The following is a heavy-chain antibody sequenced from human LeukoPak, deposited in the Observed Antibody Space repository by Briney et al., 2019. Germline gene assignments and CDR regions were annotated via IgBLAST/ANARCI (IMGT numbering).Heavy chain of an antibody. V-gene: IGHV3-23*01. CDR3: AKDLNTMVRGVTPYYYGMDV. CDR2: ISGSGGST. CDR1: GFTFSSHA. D-gene: IGHD3-10*01. Sequence: PGGSLRLSCAASGFTFSSHAMSWVRQAPGKGLEWVSAISGSGGSTYYADSVKGRFTISRDNSKNTLYLQMNSLKAEDTAVYYCAKDLNTMVRGVTPYYYGMDVWGQGTTVTVSS. J-gene: IGHJ6*02.